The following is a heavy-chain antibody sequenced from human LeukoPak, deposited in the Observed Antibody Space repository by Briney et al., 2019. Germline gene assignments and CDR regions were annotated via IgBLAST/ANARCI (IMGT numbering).Heavy chain of an antibody. D-gene: IGHD2-8*01. Sequence: GGSLRLSCAASGFTFSSYEMNWVRQAPGKGLEWVSYISSSGSTIYYADSLKGRFTISRDNAKNSLYLQMNSLRAEDTAVYYCARDHGPLDYWGQGTLVTVSS. J-gene: IGHJ4*02. CDR1: GFTFSSYE. CDR2: ISSSGSTI. V-gene: IGHV3-48*03. CDR3: ARDHGPLDY.